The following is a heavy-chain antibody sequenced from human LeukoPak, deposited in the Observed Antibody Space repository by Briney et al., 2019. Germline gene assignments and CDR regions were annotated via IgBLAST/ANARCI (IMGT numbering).Heavy chain of an antibody. D-gene: IGHD3-16*01. CDR1: GGSISSGGYY. CDR2: IYHSGST. V-gene: IGHV4-30-2*01. J-gene: IGHJ4*02. Sequence: PSETLSLTCTVSGGSISSGGYYWSWIRQPPGKGLEWIGYIYHSGSTYYNPSLKSRVTISVDRSKNQFSLKLSSVTAADTAVYYCARDKGGNYWGQGTLVTVSS. CDR3: ARDKGGNY.